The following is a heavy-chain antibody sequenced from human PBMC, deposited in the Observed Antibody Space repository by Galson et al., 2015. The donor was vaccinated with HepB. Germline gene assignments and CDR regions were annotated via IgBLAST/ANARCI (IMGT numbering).Heavy chain of an antibody. CDR1: GFTFSSYG. V-gene: IGHV3-21*04. J-gene: IGHJ3*02. Sequence: SLRLSCAASGFTFSSYGMNWVRQAPGKGLEWVSSISSSSSYIYYADSVKGRFTISRDNSKNSLYLQMNSLRTEDTALYYCHTLSQYCGGDCSDAFDIWGQGTMVTVSS. CDR3: HTLSQYCGGDCSDAFDI. D-gene: IGHD2-21*02. CDR2: ISSSSSYI.